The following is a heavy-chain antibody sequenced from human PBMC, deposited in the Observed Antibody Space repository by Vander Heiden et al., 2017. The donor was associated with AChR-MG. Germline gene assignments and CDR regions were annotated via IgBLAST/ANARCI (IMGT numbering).Heavy chain of an antibody. J-gene: IGHJ4*02. CDR1: GFTFSNAW. CDR2: IKSKTDGGTT. CDR3: TTDIPPLLHLGELTIGPDY. D-gene: IGHD3-16*01. Sequence: EVQLVESGGGLVKPGGSLSLSCAASGFTFSNAWMSRVRQAPGKGLEWVGRIKSKTDGGTTDYAAPVKGRFTISRDDSKNTLYLQMNSLKTEDTAVYYCTTDIPPLLHLGELTIGPDYWGQGTLVTVSS. V-gene: IGHV3-15*01.